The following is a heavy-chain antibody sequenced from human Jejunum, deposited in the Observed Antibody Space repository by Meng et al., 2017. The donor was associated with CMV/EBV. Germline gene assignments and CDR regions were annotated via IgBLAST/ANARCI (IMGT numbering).Heavy chain of an antibody. J-gene: IGHJ6*02. D-gene: IGHD2-2*01. CDR1: GFTVSSNS. Sequence: GFTVSSNSLGWVRQAPGKGLAWVSIIYSAGTAYYADSVKGRFTISRDNSKNALSLQMGSLRAEDTAVYYCARQTVVAGSYYGMDVWGQGTTVTVSS. V-gene: IGHV3-66*02. CDR3: ARQTVVAGSYYGMDV. CDR2: IYSAGTA.